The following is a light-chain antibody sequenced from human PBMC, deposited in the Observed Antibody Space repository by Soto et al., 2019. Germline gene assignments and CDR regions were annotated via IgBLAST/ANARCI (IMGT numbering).Light chain of an antibody. Sequence: QSALTQPPSASGSPGQSVTISCTGTSSDVGGYNYVSWYQQHPGKAPKLMIYEVSKRPSGVPDRFSGSKSGNTASLTVSGLQAEDEADYYCISYAGSNILVFGGGTKVTVL. V-gene: IGLV2-8*01. J-gene: IGLJ2*01. CDR2: EVS. CDR1: SSDVGGYNY. CDR3: ISYAGSNILV.